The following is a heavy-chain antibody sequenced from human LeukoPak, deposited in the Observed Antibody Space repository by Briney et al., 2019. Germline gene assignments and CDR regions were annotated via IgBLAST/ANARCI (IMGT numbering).Heavy chain of an antibody. CDR3: ARRLDYGDYILFDY. Sequence: GASVKVSCKASGYTFTSYDINWVRQATGQGLEWMGWMNPNSGNTGYAQKFQGRVTMTRNTSISTAYMELSSLRSEDTAVYYCARRLDYGDYILFDYWGQGTLVTVSS. J-gene: IGHJ4*02. V-gene: IGHV1-8*01. CDR1: GYTFTSYD. D-gene: IGHD4-17*01. CDR2: MNPNSGNT.